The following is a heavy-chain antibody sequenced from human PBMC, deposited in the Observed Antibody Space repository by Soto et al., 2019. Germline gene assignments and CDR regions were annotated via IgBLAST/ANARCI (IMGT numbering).Heavy chain of an antibody. CDR3: TRHYDSSGYSYYYYGMDV. CDR1: GFTFSGSA. CDR2: IRSKANSYAT. Sequence: EVQLVESGGGLVQPGGSLKLSCAASGFTFSGSAMHWVRQASGKGLEWVGRIRSKANSYATAYAASVKGRFTISRDDSKHTAYLQMNSLKTEDTAVYYCTRHYDSSGYSYYYYGMDVWGQGRTVTVSS. D-gene: IGHD3-22*01. J-gene: IGHJ6*02. V-gene: IGHV3-73*02.